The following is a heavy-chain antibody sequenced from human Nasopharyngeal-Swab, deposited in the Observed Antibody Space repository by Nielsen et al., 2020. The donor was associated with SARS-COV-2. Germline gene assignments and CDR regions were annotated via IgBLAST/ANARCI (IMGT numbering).Heavy chain of an antibody. Sequence: PGKGLEWIGYIYYSGSTNYNPSLKSRDTISVDTSKNQFSLKLSSVTAADTAVYYCARGGNYGLYSGYDPMATTYWYFDLWGRGTLVTVSS. V-gene: IGHV4-59*13. D-gene: IGHD5-12*01. J-gene: IGHJ2*01. CDR3: ARGGNYGLYSGYDPMATTYWYFDL. CDR2: IYYSGST.